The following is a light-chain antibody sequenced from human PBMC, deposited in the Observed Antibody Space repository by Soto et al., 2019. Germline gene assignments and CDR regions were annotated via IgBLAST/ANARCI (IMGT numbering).Light chain of an antibody. V-gene: IGKV4-1*01. Sequence: DIVMTQSPDSLAVSLGERATINCKSSQSVLYSSNNKNYLSWYQQKPGQPPKLLIYWASSRESGVPDRFSGSGSGTNFTLTISSLQADDVAVYYCQQFGFTPRTFGQGTKVDIK. CDR3: QQFGFTPRT. CDR1: QSVLYSSNNKNY. CDR2: WAS. J-gene: IGKJ1*01.